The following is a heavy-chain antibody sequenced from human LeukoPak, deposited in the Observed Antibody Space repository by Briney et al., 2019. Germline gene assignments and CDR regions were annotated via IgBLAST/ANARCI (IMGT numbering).Heavy chain of an antibody. CDR1: GFTVSSNY. CDR3: ARGGEQLAAYYYYGMDV. J-gene: IGHJ6*02. CDR2: ISSSSSYI. Sequence: GGSLRLSCAASGFTVSSNYMSWARQAPGKGLEWVSSISSSSSYIYYADSVKGRFTISRDNAKNSLYPQMNSLRAEDTAVYYCARGGEQLAAYYYYGMDVWGQGTTVTVSS. D-gene: IGHD6-6*01. V-gene: IGHV3-21*01.